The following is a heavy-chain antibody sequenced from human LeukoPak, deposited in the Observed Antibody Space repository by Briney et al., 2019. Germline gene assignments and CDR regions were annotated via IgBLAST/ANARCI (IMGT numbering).Heavy chain of an antibody. CDR2: ISSSGSTI. D-gene: IGHD2-2*01. CDR1: GFTFSSYE. CDR3: ARGGIGYCSSTSCYGFDY. J-gene: IGHJ4*02. V-gene: IGHV3-48*03. Sequence: GGSLRLSCAASGFTFSSYEMNWVRKAPGKGLEWVSYISSSGSTIYYADSVKGRFTISRDNAKNSLYLQMNSLRAEDTAVYYCARGGIGYCSSTSCYGFDYWGQGTLVTVSS.